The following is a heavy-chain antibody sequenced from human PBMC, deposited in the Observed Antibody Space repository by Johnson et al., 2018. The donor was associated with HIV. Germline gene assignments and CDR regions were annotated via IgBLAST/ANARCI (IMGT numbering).Heavy chain of an antibody. CDR2: IKQDGSEK. V-gene: IGHV3-7*05. CDR1: GFAFSSYP. J-gene: IGHJ3*02. Sequence: VQLVESGGGLVQPGGSLRLSCEASGFAFSSYPMSWVRQAPGKGLEWVANIKQDGSEKYYVDSVKGRFTLSRDNAKNSLYQQRNSLRAEDTAVYYCARDNGGYYEKGGDAFDIWGQGTMVTVSS. D-gene: IGHD3-22*01. CDR3: ARDNGGYYEKGGDAFDI.